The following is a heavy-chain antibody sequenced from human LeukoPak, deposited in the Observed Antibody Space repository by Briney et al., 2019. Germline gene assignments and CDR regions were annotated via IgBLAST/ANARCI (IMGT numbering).Heavy chain of an antibody. D-gene: IGHD3-22*01. Sequence: ASVKVSCKATSRISWVRQAPGQGLEGLGWIGTYGGDTYYAQKFQGRITVTTDTSTSTVYMELRNLRSDDTAVYSCARDLWNFYDDSGYNRDFDSWGQGTLVTVSS. J-gene: IGHJ5*01. V-gene: IGHV1-18*01. CDR2: IGTYGGDT. CDR3: ARDLWNFYDDSGYNRDFDS. CDR1: TSR.